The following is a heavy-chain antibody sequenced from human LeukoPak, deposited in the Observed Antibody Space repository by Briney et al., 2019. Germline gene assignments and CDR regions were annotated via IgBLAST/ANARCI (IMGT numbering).Heavy chain of an antibody. Sequence: SETLSLTCAVYGGSFSGFYWSWIRQPPGKGLEWIGEINHSGSTNYNPSLKSRVTISVDTSKNQFSLKLSSVTAADTAVYYCARGRVVVVPARNYYHYMDVWGKGTTVTVSS. D-gene: IGHD2-2*01. CDR2: INHSGST. CDR1: GGSFSGFY. J-gene: IGHJ6*03. CDR3: ARGRVVVVPARNYYHYMDV. V-gene: IGHV4-34*01.